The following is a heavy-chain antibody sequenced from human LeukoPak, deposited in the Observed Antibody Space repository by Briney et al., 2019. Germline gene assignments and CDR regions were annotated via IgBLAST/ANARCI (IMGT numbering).Heavy chain of an antibody. D-gene: IGHD3-22*01. CDR3: ARDFTPSKYYDSSAYYDY. J-gene: IGHJ4*02. CDR2: INTDGSSI. CDR1: GFTFSNAW. Sequence: GGSLRLSCAASGFTFSNAWMSWVRQAPGKGLVWVSRINTDGSSISYADSVQGRFTISRDNAKNTLYLQMNSLRAEDTAVYYCARDFTPSKYYDSSAYYDYWGQGTLVTVSS. V-gene: IGHV3-74*01.